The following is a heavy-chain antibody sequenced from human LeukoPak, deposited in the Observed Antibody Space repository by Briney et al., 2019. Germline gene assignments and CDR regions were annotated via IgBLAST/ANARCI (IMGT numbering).Heavy chain of an antibody. CDR3: AKDFGSYGDY. V-gene: IGHV3-23*01. Sequence: KTGGSLRLSCAASGFTFSTYAMNWVRQAPGKGLEWVSTISGSGSSTHYADSVKGRFTISRDNSKNTLYLQMNSLRAEDTAVYYCAKDFGSYGDYWGQGTLVTVSS. J-gene: IGHJ4*02. CDR1: GFTFSTYA. D-gene: IGHD1-26*01. CDR2: ISGSGSST.